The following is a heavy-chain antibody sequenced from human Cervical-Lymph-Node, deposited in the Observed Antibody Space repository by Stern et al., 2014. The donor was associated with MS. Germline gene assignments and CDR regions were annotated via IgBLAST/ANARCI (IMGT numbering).Heavy chain of an antibody. J-gene: IGHJ4*02. D-gene: IGHD3-10*01. CDR2: ISTYNGYT. V-gene: IGHV1-18*01. Sequence: QVQLVESGPEVKKPGASVKVSCQASGYIFTSYGISWVRQAPGQGLEWMGWISTYNGYTDYAQNPQGRFTMTTDTSTNTAYMEVRSLTYDDTAVYYCARAYGESSAADYWGQGTQVIVSS. CDR3: ARAYGESSAADY. CDR1: GYIFTSYG.